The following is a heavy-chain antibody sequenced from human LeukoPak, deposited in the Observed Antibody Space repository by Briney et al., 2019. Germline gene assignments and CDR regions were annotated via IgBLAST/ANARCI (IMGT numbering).Heavy chain of an antibody. D-gene: IGHD5-18*01. Sequence: GGSLRLSCVAPGFNFKTYSMNWVRQAPGKGLEWVANIKQDGSEKNYVDSVKGRFTISRDNAKNSLYLQMNSLRAEDTAVYYCAREGYSYAYYFDYWGQGTLVTVSS. CDR3: AREGYSYAYYFDY. CDR2: IKQDGSEK. J-gene: IGHJ4*02. V-gene: IGHV3-7*01. CDR1: GFNFKTYS.